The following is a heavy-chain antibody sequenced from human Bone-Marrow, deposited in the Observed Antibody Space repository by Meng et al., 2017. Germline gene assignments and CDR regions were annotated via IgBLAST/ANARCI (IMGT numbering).Heavy chain of an antibody. J-gene: IGHJ2*01. CDR2: IYTSGST. CDR3: ARDEFCSSTSCYDWYFDL. D-gene: IGHD2-2*01. V-gene: IGHV4-4*07. Sequence: SETLSLTCTVSAGSISSYYWSWIRQPAGEGLEWIGRIYTSGSTNYHTALKSRVTMSVDTSKNQFSLKLSSVTAADTAVYYCARDEFCSSTSCYDWYFDLWGRGTLVTVSS. CDR1: AGSISSYY.